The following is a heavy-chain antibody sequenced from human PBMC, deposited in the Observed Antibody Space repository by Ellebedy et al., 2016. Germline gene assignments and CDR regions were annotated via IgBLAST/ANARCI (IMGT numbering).Heavy chain of an antibody. J-gene: IGHJ6*03. CDR3: ARGVRQLVYYYYYYMDV. V-gene: IGHV4-59*13. CDR1: GGSISSYY. Sequence: SETLSLTXTVSGGSISSYYWSWIRQPPGKGLEWIGYIYYSGSTNYNPSLKSRVTISVDTSKNQFSLKLSSVTAADTAVYYCARGVRQLVYYYYYYMDVWGKGTTVTVSS. CDR2: IYYSGST. D-gene: IGHD6-13*01.